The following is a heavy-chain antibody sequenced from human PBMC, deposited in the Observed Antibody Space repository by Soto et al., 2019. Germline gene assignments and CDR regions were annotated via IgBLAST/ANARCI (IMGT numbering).Heavy chain of an antibody. CDR3: TRDASRDSSARGWFDP. Sequence: GGSLRLSCISSGFTFRTYTMNWVRQAPGTGLEWVSGIRGFSPYIYYTDALRGRFTISRDNAKNSLHLQMNSLRAEDTAVYYCTRDASRDSSARGWFDPWGPGTLVTVSS. J-gene: IGHJ5*02. V-gene: IGHV3-21*01. D-gene: IGHD6-13*01. CDR2: IRGFSPYI. CDR1: GFTFRTYT.